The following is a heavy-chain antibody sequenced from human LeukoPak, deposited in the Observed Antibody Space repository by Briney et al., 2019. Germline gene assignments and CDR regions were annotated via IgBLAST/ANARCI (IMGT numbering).Heavy chain of an antibody. CDR1: GFTFSSYS. V-gene: IGHV3-21*01. Sequence: PGGSLRLSCAASGFTFSSYSMNWVRQAPGKGLEWVSSISSSSSYIYYAGSAKGRFTISRDNAKNSLYLQMNSLRAEDTAVYYCASTLYCSSTSCSGPYNWFDPWGQGTLVTVSS. D-gene: IGHD2-2*01. CDR3: ASTLYCSSTSCSGPYNWFDP. CDR2: ISSSSSYI. J-gene: IGHJ5*02.